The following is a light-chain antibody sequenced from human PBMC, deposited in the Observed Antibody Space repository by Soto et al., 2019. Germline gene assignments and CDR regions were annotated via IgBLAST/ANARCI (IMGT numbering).Light chain of an antibody. CDR2: LGS. V-gene: IGKV2-28*01. CDR1: QSLLHSNGYNY. CDR3: MYALQTPPKYI. Sequence: DVVMTQSPLSQPVTPGEPASISCRSSQSLLHSNGYNYLDWFLQKPGQSPQLLIYLGSTRASGVPDRFSGSGSGTDFTLKISRVEAEDVGVYYCMYALQTPPKYIFGQGTRLDIK. J-gene: IGKJ2*01.